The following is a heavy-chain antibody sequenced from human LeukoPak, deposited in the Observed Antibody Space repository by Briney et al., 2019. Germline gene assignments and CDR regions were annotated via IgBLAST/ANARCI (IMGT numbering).Heavy chain of an antibody. CDR2: INLSGGSR. Sequence: ASVKVSCKASGYTFTSYYMHWVRQAPGQGLEWMGIINLSGGSRSYAQEVQGRVTMTRYSSTSTVYMELSSLRSEDTAVYYCARDLGGAALNWFDPWGQGTLVTVSS. CDR3: ARDLGGAALNWFDP. V-gene: IGHV1-46*01. CDR1: GYTFTSYY. D-gene: IGHD6-6*01. J-gene: IGHJ5*02.